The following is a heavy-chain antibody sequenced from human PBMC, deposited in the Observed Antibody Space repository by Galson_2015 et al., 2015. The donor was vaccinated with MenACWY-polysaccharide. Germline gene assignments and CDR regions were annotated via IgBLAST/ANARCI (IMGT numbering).Heavy chain of an antibody. D-gene: IGHD3-16*01. CDR2: ISPDSGNT. Sequence: SVKVSCKASVYSFTSHTIHWVRQAPGQRLEWMGWISPDSGNTRYSHNFHDRVIITRDTSATTAYMELSSPESKDTAVYYCASQVNGGATDYWGQGTPVTVSS. CDR3: ASQVNGGATDY. J-gene: IGHJ4*02. CDR1: VYSFTSHT. V-gene: IGHV1-3*01.